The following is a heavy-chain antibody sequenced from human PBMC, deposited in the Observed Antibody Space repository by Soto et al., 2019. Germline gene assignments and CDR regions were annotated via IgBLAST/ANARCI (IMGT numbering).Heavy chain of an antibody. Sequence: GGSLRLSCAASGFTFSTYGMHWVRQAPGKGLEWVAVMWYDGTNEKYADSVKGRFTISRDNSKSTLYLQMNSLRAEDAALYYCAKALVGEVGATDYWGQGTLVTVSS. J-gene: IGHJ4*02. CDR1: GFTFSTYG. D-gene: IGHD1-26*01. CDR3: AKALVGEVGATDY. V-gene: IGHV3-33*03. CDR2: MWYDGTNE.